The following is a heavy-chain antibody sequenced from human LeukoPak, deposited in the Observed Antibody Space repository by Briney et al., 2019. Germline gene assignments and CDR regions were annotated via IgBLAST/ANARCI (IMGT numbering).Heavy chain of an antibody. V-gene: IGHV3-21*01. J-gene: IGHJ4*02. CDR1: GFTFSTYS. Sequence: PGGSLRLSCAASGFTFSTYSMSWVRQAPGKGLEWVSSISGSSTYIYYADSVKGRFTISRDSAKNSLYLQMNSLRAEDTAVYYCGRGPQQLVYSLHYWGQGTLVTVSS. CDR3: GRGPQQLVYSLHY. D-gene: IGHD6-13*01. CDR2: ISGSSTYI.